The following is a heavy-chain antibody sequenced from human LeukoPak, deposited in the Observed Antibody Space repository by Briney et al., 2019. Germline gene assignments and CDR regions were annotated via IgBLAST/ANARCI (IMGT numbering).Heavy chain of an antibody. CDR3: AREWVDQRWKYDSSGYIDY. CDR1: GFTFSSYS. CDR2: ISSSSSTI. Sequence: GGSLRLSCAASGFTFSSYSMNWVRQAPGKGLEWVSYISSSSSTIYYADSVKGRFTISRDNAKNSLYLQMNSLRAEDTAVYYCAREWVDQRWKYDSSGYIDYWGQGTLVTVSS. J-gene: IGHJ4*02. V-gene: IGHV3-48*01. D-gene: IGHD3-22*01.